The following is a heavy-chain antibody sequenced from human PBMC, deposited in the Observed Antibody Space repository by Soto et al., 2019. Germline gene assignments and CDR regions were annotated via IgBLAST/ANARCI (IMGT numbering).Heavy chain of an antibody. V-gene: IGHV1-69*13. D-gene: IGHD3-22*01. CDR3: AREGYYYDSSGYSAVYYFDY. Sequence: GASVKGSRKASGGTFSSYAIRRVRQAPGQRVEWMGGIIPICGTANYAQKFQGRVTITADESTSTAYMELSSLRSEDTAVYYCAREGYYYDSSGYSAVYYFDYWRQGTLVTVSS. J-gene: IGHJ4*02. CDR2: IIPICGTA. CDR1: GGTFSSYA.